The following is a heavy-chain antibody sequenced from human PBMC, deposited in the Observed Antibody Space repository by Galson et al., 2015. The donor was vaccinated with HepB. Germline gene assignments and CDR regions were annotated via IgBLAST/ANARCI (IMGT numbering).Heavy chain of an antibody. CDR1: GFTFSSYS. D-gene: IGHD3-22*01. V-gene: IGHV3-48*02. J-gene: IGHJ5*01. Sequence: SLRLSCAASGFTFSSYSMNWVRQAPGKGLEWVSYISSDSSTIYYADSVQGRFSISRDNAKNSLDLQMNTLRDEDTAVYYCARDLGYYSGYWFDSWGQGTLVTVSS. CDR3: ARDLGYYSGYWFDS. CDR2: ISSDSSTI.